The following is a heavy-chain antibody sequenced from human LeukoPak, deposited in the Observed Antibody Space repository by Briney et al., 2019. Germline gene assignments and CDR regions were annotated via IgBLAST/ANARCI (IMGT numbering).Heavy chain of an antibody. D-gene: IGHD4-11*01. CDR1: GGTFSSYA. Sequence: GASVKVSCKASGGTFSSYAISWVRQAPGQGLEWMGGIIPIFGTANHAQKFQGRVTITADESTSTAYMELSSLRSEDTAVYYCARGHSNYGFGLSYYYGMDVWGQGTTVTVSS. V-gene: IGHV1-69*13. CDR3: ARGHSNYGFGLSYYYGMDV. J-gene: IGHJ6*02. CDR2: IIPIFGTA.